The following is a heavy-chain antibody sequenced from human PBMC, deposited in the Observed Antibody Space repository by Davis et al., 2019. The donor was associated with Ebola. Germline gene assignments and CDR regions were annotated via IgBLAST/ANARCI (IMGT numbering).Heavy chain of an antibody. V-gene: IGHV4-59*11. D-gene: IGHD3-10*01. Sequence: PSETLSLTCSFSDGSISSHYWNWIRQPPGKGLEWVGIIYDSGRTNYNPSLKSRVTISADTSKNQFSLTLRSVTAADTAVYYCVRFGRGAYWGQGTRVTVSS. CDR2: IYDSGRT. CDR1: DGSISSHY. CDR3: VRFGRGAY. J-gene: IGHJ4*02.